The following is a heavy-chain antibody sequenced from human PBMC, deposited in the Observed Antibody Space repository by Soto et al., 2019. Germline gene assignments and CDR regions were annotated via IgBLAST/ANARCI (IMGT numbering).Heavy chain of an antibody. V-gene: IGHV1-69*01. J-gene: IGHJ5*02. D-gene: IGHD2-2*02. Sequence: QVQLVQSGAEVKKPGSSVKVSCKASGGTFSSYAISWVRQAPGQGLEWMGGVIPIFGTANYAQKFQGRVTITADESTSTAYMELSSLRSEDTAVYYCARDSLVVPAAIRVWVGWFDPWGQGTLVTVSS. CDR1: GGTFSSYA. CDR2: VIPIFGTA. CDR3: ARDSLVVPAAIRVWVGWFDP.